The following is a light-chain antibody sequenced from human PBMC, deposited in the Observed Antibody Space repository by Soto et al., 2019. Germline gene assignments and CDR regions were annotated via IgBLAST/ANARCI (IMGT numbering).Light chain of an antibody. V-gene: IGLV2-11*01. CDR2: DVN. Sequence: QSALTQPRSVSASPGQSVAISCTGTSSDVGGYTYVSWYQQHPGKAPKLMIFDVNKRPSGVPDRFSGSKSGNTASLTISGLQAEDEADYYCCSYAGTYTHVFGTGTKVTVL. CDR3: CSYAGTYTHV. J-gene: IGLJ1*01. CDR1: SSDVGGYTY.